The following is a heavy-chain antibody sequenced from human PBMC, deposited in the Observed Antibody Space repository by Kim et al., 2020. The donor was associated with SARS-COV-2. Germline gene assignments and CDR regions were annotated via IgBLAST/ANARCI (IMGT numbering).Heavy chain of an antibody. V-gene: IGHV4-34*01. Sequence: SRVTISVDTSKNQFSLKLSSVTAADTAVYYCARANDIVVVPAARTFDYWGQGTLVTVSS. CDR3: ARANDIVVVPAARTFDY. J-gene: IGHJ4*02. D-gene: IGHD2-2*01.